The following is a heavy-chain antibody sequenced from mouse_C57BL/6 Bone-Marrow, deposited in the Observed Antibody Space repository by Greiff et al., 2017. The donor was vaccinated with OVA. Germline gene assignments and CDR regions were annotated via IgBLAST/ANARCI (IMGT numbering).Heavy chain of an antibody. D-gene: IGHD1-1*01. CDR2: IRSKSNNYAT. V-gene: IGHV10-1*01. CDR1: GFSFNTYA. J-gene: IGHJ1*03. CDR3: VAYYYGSSFWYFDV. Sequence: EVHLVESGGGLVQPKGSLKLSCAASGFSFNTYAMNWVRQAPGKGLEWVARIRSKSNNYATYYADSVKDRFTISRDDSESMLYLQMNNLKTEDTAMYYCVAYYYGSSFWYFDVWGTGTTVTVSS.